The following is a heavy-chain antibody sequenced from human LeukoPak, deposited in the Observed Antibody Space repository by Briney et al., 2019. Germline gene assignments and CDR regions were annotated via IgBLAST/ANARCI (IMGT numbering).Heavy chain of an antibody. V-gene: IGHV3-48*04. CDR1: GFTFSSYS. CDR2: ISSSSSTI. CDR3: ASNDYSNFIGLDY. D-gene: IGHD4-11*01. Sequence: PGGSLRLSCAASGFTFSSYSMNWVRQAPGKGLEWVSYISSSSSTIYYADSVKGRFTISRDNAKNSLYLQMNSLRAEDTAVYYCASNDYSNFIGLDYWGQGTLVTVSS. J-gene: IGHJ4*02.